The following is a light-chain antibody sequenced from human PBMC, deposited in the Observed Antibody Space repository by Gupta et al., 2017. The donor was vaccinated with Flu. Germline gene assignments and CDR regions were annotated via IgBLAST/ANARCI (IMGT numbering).Light chain of an antibody. CDR1: SSDVGRSDY. CDR3: SSYTSSSTFYV. J-gene: IGLJ1*01. Sequence: QSALTQPASVSGSPGQSITISCTGTSSDVGRSDYVSCYRQDPGKAPKLVIYDVSNRPSGVSSRFSGSKSGNTASLTISGLQAEDETDYYCSSYTSSSTFYVFGSGTKVTVL. CDR2: DVS. V-gene: IGLV2-14*01.